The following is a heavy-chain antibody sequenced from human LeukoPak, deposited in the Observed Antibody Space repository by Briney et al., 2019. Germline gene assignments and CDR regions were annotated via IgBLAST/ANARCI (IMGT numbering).Heavy chain of an antibody. CDR1: GGSISSGGYY. D-gene: IGHD3-22*01. Sequence: SETLSLTCTVSGGSISSGGYYWSWIRQHPGKGLEWLGYIYYSGSTYYNPSLKSRVTISVDTSKNQFSLKLSTVTAADTAVYYCARVPDYYDSSGYYYYFDYWGQGTLVTVSS. V-gene: IGHV4-31*03. CDR3: ARVPDYYDSSGYYYYFDY. CDR2: IYYSGST. J-gene: IGHJ4*02.